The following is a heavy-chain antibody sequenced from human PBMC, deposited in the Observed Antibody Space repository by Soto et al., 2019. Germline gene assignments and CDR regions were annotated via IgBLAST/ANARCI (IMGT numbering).Heavy chain of an antibody. J-gene: IGHJ4*02. V-gene: IGHV4-61*01. Sequence: PSETLSLTCTVSGGSVSSGSYYWSWIRQPPGKGLEWIGYIYYSGSTNYNPSLKSRVTISVDTSKNQFSLKLSSVTAADTAVYYCARATDYYDSSGYYYVYFDYWGQGNLVTVS. CDR1: GGSVSSGSYY. D-gene: IGHD3-22*01. CDR2: IYYSGST. CDR3: ARATDYYDSSGYYYVYFDY.